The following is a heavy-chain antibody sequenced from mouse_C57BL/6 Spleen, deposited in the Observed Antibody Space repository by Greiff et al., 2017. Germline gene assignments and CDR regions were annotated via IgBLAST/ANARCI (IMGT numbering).Heavy chain of an antibody. D-gene: IGHD2-4*01. V-gene: IGHV5-4*01. CDR3: ARGDYPYAMDY. CDR1: GFTFSSYA. J-gene: IGHJ4*01. Sequence: DVQLVESGGGLVKPGGSLKLSCAASGFTFSSYAMSWVRQTPEKRLEWVATISDGGSYTYYPDNVKGRITISRDNAKNNLYLQMSHLKSEDTAMYYCARGDYPYAMDYWGQGTSVTVSS. CDR2: ISDGGSYT.